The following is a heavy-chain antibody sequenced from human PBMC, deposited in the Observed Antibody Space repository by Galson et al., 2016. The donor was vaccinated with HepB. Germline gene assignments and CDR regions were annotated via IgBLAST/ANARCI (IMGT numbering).Heavy chain of an antibody. J-gene: IGHJ4*02. D-gene: IGHD6-19*01. CDR3: TITADRSTSTAHMELSSLKSEDTAVYFCARGYHSGWYGVLDC. V-gene: IGHV4-59*08. CDR2: IHYRGST. Sequence: WIRQSPGKGLEWIGYIHYRGSTKYNPSLKSRVTISLDTSKNQVSLTLSSVNYAQKFQGRVTITADRSTSTAHMELSSLKSEDTAVYFCARGYHSGWYGVLDCWGQGTLLTVSS.